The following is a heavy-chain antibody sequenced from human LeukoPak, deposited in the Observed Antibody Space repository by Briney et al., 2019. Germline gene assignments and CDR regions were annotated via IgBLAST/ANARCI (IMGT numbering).Heavy chain of an antibody. Sequence: SETLSLTCAVYGGSFSGYYWSWIRKPPGKGLEWIGEINHSGSTNYNPSLKSRVTISVDTSKNQFSLKLSSVTAADTAVYYCARGARVAQGSRPIDYWGQGTLVTVSS. CDR1: GGSFSGYY. J-gene: IGHJ4*02. D-gene: IGHD4-23*01. CDR2: INHSGST. V-gene: IGHV4-34*01. CDR3: ARGARVAQGSRPIDY.